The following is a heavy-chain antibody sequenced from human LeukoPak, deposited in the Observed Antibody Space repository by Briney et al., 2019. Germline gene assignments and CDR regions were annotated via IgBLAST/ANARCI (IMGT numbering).Heavy chain of an antibody. Sequence: PGGSLRLSCAASGFTFSSYETNWVRQAPGKGLEWVSYISSSGSTIYYADSVEGRFTISRDNAKNSLYLQMNSLRAEDTAVYYCARDLEMAAGVFDYWGQGTLVTVSS. J-gene: IGHJ4*02. CDR1: GFTFSSYE. V-gene: IGHV3-48*03. CDR3: ARDLEMAAGVFDY. D-gene: IGHD5-24*01. CDR2: ISSSGSTI.